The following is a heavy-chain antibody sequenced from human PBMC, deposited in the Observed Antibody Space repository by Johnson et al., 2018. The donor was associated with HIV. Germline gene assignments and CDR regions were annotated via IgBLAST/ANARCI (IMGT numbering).Heavy chain of an antibody. Sequence: VQLVESGGGSVKPGDSLRLSCAASGFTFSDVWMTWVRQAPGRGLEWLGRIKTKTEGGTTDYAAPVKGRFTISRDNSKNTLYLQMNSLRAEDTAVYYCARDNWKYAFDMWGQGTMVTVS. J-gene: IGHJ3*02. V-gene: IGHV3-15*01. D-gene: IGHD1-20*01. CDR1: GFTFSDVW. CDR3: ARDNWKYAFDM. CDR2: IKTKTEGGTT.